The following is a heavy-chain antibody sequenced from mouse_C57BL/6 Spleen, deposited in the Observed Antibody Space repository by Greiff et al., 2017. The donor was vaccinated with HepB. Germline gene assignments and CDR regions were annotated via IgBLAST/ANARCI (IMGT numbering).Heavy chain of an antibody. CDR1: GYAFTNYL. CDR2: INPGSGGT. CDR3: AREGDYGSSYYAMDY. V-gene: IGHV1-54*01. J-gene: IGHJ4*01. Sequence: QVQLKQSGAELVRPGTSVKVSCKASGYAFTNYLIEWVKQRPGQGLEWIGVINPGSGGTNYNEKFKGKATLTADKSSSTAYMQLSSLTSEDSAVYFGAREGDYGSSYYAMDYWGQGTSVTVSS. D-gene: IGHD1-1*01.